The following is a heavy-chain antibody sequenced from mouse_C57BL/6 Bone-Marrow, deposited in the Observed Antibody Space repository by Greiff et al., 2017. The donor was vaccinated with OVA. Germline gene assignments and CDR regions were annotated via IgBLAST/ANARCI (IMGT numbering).Heavy chain of an antibody. CDR3: TSYGNIDY. Sequence: EVQLQQSGAELVRPGASVKMSCTASGYNFTDDYMHWVKQRPEQGLEWIGWIDPENGDTEYASKFQGKATITADTSSNTAYLQLSSLTSEDTAVYYCTSYGNIDYGGQGTTLTVSS. D-gene: IGHD2-1*01. CDR2: IDPENGDT. CDR1: GYNFTDDY. J-gene: IGHJ2*01. V-gene: IGHV14-4*01.